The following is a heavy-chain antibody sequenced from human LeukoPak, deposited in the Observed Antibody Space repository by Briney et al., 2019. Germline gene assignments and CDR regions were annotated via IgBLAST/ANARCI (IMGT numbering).Heavy chain of an antibody. CDR2: IYYSGTT. V-gene: IGHV4-39*02. CDR3: ARRNDFDI. CDR1: GGSISSSSYY. Sequence: PSETLSLTCTVSGGSISSSSYYWGWIRQPPGKGLEWIGSIYYSGTTYYNPSLKSRVTISVDTSKNHFSLKLSSVTAADTAVYYCARRNDFDIWGQGTMVTVSS. J-gene: IGHJ3*02.